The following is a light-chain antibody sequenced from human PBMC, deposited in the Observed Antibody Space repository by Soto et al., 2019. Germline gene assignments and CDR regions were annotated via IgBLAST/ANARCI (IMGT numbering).Light chain of an antibody. V-gene: IGLV2-14*01. Sequence: QSVLTQPGSVSGSPGQSITISCTGTSSDVGAYNYVSWYQQRPGKAPKLMIYEVTNRPSGVSTRFSGSKSGNTASLTISGLLAEDEADYYCCSFTSGNTAYVFGTGTKVTVL. J-gene: IGLJ1*01. CDR3: CSFTSGNTAYV. CDR1: SSDVGAYNY. CDR2: EVT.